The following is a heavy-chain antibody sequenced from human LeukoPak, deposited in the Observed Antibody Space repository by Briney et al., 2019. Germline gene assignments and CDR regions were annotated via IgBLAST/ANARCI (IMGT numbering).Heavy chain of an antibody. J-gene: IGHJ4*02. CDR1: GFTFSSYG. CDR2: ISYDGSNE. Sequence: GGSLRLSCAASGFTFSSYGMHWVRQAPGKGLEWVAVISYDGSNEYYTDSVKGRFTISRDDSKNTLFLQMNSLRAEGTAVYYCAKQRSGGSGWCMDYWGQGTLVTVSS. D-gene: IGHD6-19*01. V-gene: IGHV3-30*18. CDR3: AKQRSGGSGWCMDY.